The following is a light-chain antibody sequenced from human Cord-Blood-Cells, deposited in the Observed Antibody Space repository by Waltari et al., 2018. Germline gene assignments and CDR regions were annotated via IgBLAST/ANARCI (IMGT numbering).Light chain of an antibody. Sequence: QSALTQPASVSGSPGQSITIPCTGTSSDAGGYNNVSWYQQHPGKAPKLMIYDVSKRPSGVSNRFSGSKSGNTASLTISGLQAEDEADYYCSSYTSSSTLVFGTGTKVTVL. CDR1: SSDAGGYNN. J-gene: IGLJ1*01. CDR3: SSYTSSSTLV. V-gene: IGLV2-14*01. CDR2: DVS.